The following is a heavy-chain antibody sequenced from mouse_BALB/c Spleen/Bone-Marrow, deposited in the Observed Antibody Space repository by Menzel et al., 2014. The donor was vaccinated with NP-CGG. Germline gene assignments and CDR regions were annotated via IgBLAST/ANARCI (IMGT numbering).Heavy chain of an antibody. Sequence: DLVKPGASVKLSCKASGYTFTSYWINWIKQRPGQGLEWIGGIAPGSGSTYYNEMFKGKATLTVDTSSSTAYIQLSSLSSEDSAVYFCARFPIYYGNYGAMDYWGQGTSVTVSS. CDR1: GYTFTSYW. CDR3: ARFPIYYGNYGAMDY. D-gene: IGHD2-1*01. CDR2: IAPGSGST. V-gene: IGHV1S41*01. J-gene: IGHJ4*01.